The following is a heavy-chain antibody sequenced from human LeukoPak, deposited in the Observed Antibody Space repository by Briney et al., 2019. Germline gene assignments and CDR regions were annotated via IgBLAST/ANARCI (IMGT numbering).Heavy chain of an antibody. J-gene: IGHJ4*02. V-gene: IGHV3-21*01. CDR1: GFTFSSHC. CDR3: ARDRHIVVVPAAIDY. D-gene: IGHD2-2*01. CDR2: IISSSSNI. Sequence: GGSLRLSCAASGFTFSSHCMNCFLQAPGKGREWGSAIISSSSNIYYADSVKGRFTISIDNAKNSLYLQMNSLRAEDTAVYYCARDRHIVVVPAAIDYWGQGTLVTVSS.